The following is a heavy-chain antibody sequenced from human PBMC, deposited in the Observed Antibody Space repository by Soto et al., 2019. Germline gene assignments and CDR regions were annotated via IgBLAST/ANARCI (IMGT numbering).Heavy chain of an antibody. D-gene: IGHD6-19*01. CDR2: INPNSGGT. V-gene: IGHV1-2*04. Sequence: GASVKVSCKASGYTFTGYYVHWVRQAPGQGLEWMGWINPNSGGTNYAQKFQGWVTMTRDTSISTAYMELSRLRSDDTAVYYCARDGVAVAGMVFDYWGQGTLVTVSS. CDR1: GYTFTGYY. J-gene: IGHJ4*02. CDR3: ARDGVAVAGMVFDY.